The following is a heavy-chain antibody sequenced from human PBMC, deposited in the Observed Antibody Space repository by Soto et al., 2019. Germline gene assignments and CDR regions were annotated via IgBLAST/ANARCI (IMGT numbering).Heavy chain of an antibody. CDR1: GFTFSSYG. Sequence: GGSLRLSCAASGFTFSSYGMHWVRQAPGKGLEWVAVIWYDGSNKYYADSVKGRFTISRDNSKNTLYLQMNSLRAEDTAVYYCARDGDLGGITMIVPLYFWGQGTLVTVSS. V-gene: IGHV3-33*01. D-gene: IGHD3-22*01. CDR3: ARDGDLGGITMIVPLYF. CDR2: IWYDGSNK. J-gene: IGHJ4*02.